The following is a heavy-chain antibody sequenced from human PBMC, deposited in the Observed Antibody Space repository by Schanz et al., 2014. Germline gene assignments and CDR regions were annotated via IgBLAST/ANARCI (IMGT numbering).Heavy chain of an antibody. V-gene: IGHV1-69*08. Sequence: QVQLVQSGADVKKPGSSVRVSCKASGGTFSRLTFSWVRQAPGQGLEWMGRVIPILDVGNYAQQFQGRVTMTRDTSTSTVYMELSSLRSEDTAVYYCARDGVDAAAGGNYWGQGTLVTVSS. CDR2: VIPILDVG. J-gene: IGHJ4*02. D-gene: IGHD6-13*01. CDR1: GGTFSRLT. CDR3: ARDGVDAAAGGNY.